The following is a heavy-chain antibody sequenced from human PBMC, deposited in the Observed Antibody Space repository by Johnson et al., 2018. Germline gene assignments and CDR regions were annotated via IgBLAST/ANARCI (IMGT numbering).Heavy chain of an antibody. Sequence: VQLVESGAEVKKPGSSVKVSCKASGGSFSNYAISWVRQAPGQGLEWMGGIIPLSGTANYAQKFQGRVTITADESTSTVYMELSSLRSEDTAVFYCARESVGKGVVSGQGDAAMVTGYYYYGMDVWGQGTTVTVSS. D-gene: IGHD5-18*01. J-gene: IGHJ6*02. CDR3: ARESVGKGVVSGQGDAAMVTGYYYYGMDV. CDR1: GGSFSNYA. V-gene: IGHV1-69*01. CDR2: IIPLSGTA.